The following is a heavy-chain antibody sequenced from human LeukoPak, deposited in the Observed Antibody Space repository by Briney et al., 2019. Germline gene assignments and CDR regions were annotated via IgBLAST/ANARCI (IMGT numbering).Heavy chain of an antibody. J-gene: IGHJ4*02. D-gene: IGHD4-17*01. Sequence: ASVKVSCQASGYTFTNYYIHWVRQPPARGLECMGIINPTGCSTSYAQKFQDRVTMTRELSKSTVYMELSSLRSEDTAVYYCARVPPSPRCTVTRAAKFDYWGQGTLVTVSS. CDR2: INPTGCST. CDR1: GYTFTNYY. V-gene: IGHV1-46*01. CDR3: ARVPPSPRCTVTRAAKFDY.